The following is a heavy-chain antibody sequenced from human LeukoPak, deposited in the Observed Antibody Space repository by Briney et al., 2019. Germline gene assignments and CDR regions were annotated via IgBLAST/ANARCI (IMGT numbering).Heavy chain of an antibody. Sequence: PGGFLRLSCAASGFTFSNQWMNWVRQGPGKGLVWVSRINTDGSSTAYADSVKGRFTISRDNAKNTLYLQMNSLKNEDTAVYYCAKDRVWNSFDSWGQGTLVTVSS. J-gene: IGHJ4*02. V-gene: IGHV3-74*01. D-gene: IGHD1-1*01. CDR1: GFTFSNQW. CDR3: AKDRVWNSFDS. CDR2: INTDGSST.